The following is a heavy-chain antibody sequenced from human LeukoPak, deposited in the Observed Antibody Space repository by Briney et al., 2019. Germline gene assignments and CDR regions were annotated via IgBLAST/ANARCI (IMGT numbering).Heavy chain of an antibody. CDR1: GGSLYVLH. J-gene: IGHJ4*02. CDR3: ARDRDSSGWFDY. CDR2: IYYSGSA. V-gene: IGHV4-59*01. D-gene: IGHD6-25*01. Sequence: SDPLSLPCTLCGGSLYVLHWGCMPDPTGRAVEFIGFIYYSGSANYNPSLKSRVTMSVDMSKNQFSLKLSAVTAADTAFYYCARDRDSSGWFDYWGQGALVTVSS.